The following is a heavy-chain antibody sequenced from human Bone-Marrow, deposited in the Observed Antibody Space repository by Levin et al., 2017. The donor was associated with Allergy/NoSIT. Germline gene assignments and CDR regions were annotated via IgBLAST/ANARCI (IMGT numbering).Heavy chain of an antibody. D-gene: IGHD3-10*01. CDR2: ISWDSDST. J-gene: IGHJ2*01. Sequence: QTGGSLRLSCAASGFTFKDYAMNWVRQAPGKGLEWVSIISWDSDSTYYADSVKGRFTISRDNSRNSLYLQMNSLTTEDTALYYCVKDMQTFGLDWYFDLWGRGTLVTVSS. CDR1: GFTFKDYA. V-gene: IGHV3-43*01. CDR3: VKDMQTFGLDWYFDL.